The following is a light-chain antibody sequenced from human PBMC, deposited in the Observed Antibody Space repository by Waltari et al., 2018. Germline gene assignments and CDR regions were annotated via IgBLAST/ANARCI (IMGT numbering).Light chain of an antibody. CDR3: QQRSIWPPLT. CDR2: DAS. Sequence: EIVLTQSPATLSLSPGERATISCRASQSVSSDLAWYQQKPGQAPRLLIYDASNRATGIPARFSGSGSGTDFTLTISSLEPEDFAVYYCQQRSIWPPLTFGGGTKVEIK. CDR1: QSVSSD. J-gene: IGKJ4*01. V-gene: IGKV3-11*01.